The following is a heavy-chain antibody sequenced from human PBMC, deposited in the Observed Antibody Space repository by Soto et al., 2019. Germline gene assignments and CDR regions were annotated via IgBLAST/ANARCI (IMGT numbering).Heavy chain of an antibody. J-gene: IGHJ6*02. CDR1: GGTFRSYA. Sequence: GASVKVSCKASGGTFRSYAINWVRQAPGQGLEWMGGIIPMFGKPNYAEKFLGRVTITADEATRTAYMEVSSLKSEDTAVYYCARSMETNYFYCMDVWGLGTTVTVS. V-gene: IGHV1-69*13. D-gene: IGHD2-8*01. CDR3: ARSMETNYFYCMDV. CDR2: IIPMFGKP.